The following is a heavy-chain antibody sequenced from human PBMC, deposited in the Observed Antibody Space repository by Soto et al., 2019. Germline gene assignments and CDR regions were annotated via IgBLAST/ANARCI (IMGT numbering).Heavy chain of an antibody. CDR1: GFTFSSYG. Sequence: QVQLVESGGGVVQPGRSLRLSCAASGFTFSSYGMHWVRQAPGKVLEWVAVISYDGSNKYYADSVKGRLTISTDNFKTTLYLQINSLRAEDTAVYYCAKDLVSIVVPAAMLYDAWGQGTLVTVSS. CDR2: ISYDGSNK. CDR3: AKDLVSIVVPAAMLYDA. J-gene: IGHJ1*01. V-gene: IGHV3-30*18. D-gene: IGHD2-2*01.